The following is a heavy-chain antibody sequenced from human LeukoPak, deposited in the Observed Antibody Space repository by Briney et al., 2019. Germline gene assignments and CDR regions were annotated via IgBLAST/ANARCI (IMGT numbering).Heavy chain of an antibody. CDR2: INPNSGGT. J-gene: IGHJ6*02. D-gene: IGHD5-12*01. V-gene: IGHV1-2*02. CDR3: ARGLVATIPYYGMDV. CDR1: GYTFTAYY. Sequence: ASVKVSCKASGYTFTAYYMHWVRQPPGQRLEWMGWINPNSGGTNYAQKFQGRVTMTKDTSISTAYMELSRLRSDDTAVYYCARGLVATIPYYGMDVWGQGTTVTVSS.